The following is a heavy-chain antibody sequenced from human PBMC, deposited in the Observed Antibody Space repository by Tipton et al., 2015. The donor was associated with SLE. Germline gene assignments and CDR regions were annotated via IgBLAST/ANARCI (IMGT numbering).Heavy chain of an antibody. J-gene: IGHJ5*02. CDR3: AKYCDFWSGYPRWFDP. Sequence: GLVKPSETLSLTCTVSGGSISSYYWSWIRQPPGKGLEWIGYIYTSGSTNYNPPLKSRVTISVDTSKNQFSLKLSSVTAADTAVYYCAKYCDFWSGYPRWFDPWGQGTLVTVSA. CDR2: IYTSGST. CDR1: GGSISSYY. D-gene: IGHD3-3*01. V-gene: IGHV4-4*09.